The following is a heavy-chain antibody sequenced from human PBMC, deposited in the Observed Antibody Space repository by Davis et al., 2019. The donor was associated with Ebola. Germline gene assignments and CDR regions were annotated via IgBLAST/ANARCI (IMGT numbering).Heavy chain of an antibody. CDR3: ARDLTDEWELLFQGMDV. J-gene: IGHJ6*02. D-gene: IGHD1-26*01. Sequence: AASVKVSCKASGYTFTSYYMHWVRQAPGQGPEWMGIINPSGGSTSYAQKFQGRVTMTRDTSTSTVYMELSSLRSEDTAVYYCARDLTDEWELLFQGMDVWGQGTTVTVSS. CDR2: INPSGGST. V-gene: IGHV1-46*01. CDR1: GYTFTSYY.